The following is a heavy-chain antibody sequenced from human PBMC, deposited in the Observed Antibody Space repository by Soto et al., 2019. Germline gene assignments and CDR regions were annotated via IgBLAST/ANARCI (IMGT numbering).Heavy chain of an antibody. CDR3: AKGYRFGYDFLFPDY. D-gene: IGHD3-3*01. CDR2: IDNSGGTT. V-gene: IGHV3-23*01. Sequence: GGSLRLSCAASGFAFSTYAMSWVRQAPGKVLEWVSAIDNSGGTTYYADSVKGRFTISRDNSKNTLYLQMNSLRAEDTAVYYCAKGYRFGYDFLFPDYWGQGTLVTVSS. CDR1: GFAFSTYA. J-gene: IGHJ4*02.